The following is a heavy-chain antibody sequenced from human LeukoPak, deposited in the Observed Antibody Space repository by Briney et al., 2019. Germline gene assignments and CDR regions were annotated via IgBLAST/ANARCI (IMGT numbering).Heavy chain of an antibody. J-gene: IGHJ4*02. V-gene: IGHV1-18*04. D-gene: IGHD4-17*01. CDR3: ARVDYGDYNFDY. Sequence: ASVKVSCKASDYTFTSYGISWVRQAPGQGLEWMGWISAYNGNTNYAQKLQGRVTMTTDTSTSTAYMELRSLRSDDTAVYYCARVDYGDYNFDYWGQGTLVTVSS. CDR1: DYTFTSYG. CDR2: ISAYNGNT.